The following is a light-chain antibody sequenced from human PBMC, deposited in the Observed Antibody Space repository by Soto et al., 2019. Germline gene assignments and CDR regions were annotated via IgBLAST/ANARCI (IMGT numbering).Light chain of an antibody. V-gene: IGKV3-11*01. Sequence: EIVLTQSPATLSLSPGERATLSCRASQSVSSFLAWYQQKPGQAPRLLISDASNRATGIPGRFSGSGSGTDLRINIRSLEPEDFAVYSCQQRSNWPWTFGQGTKVEIK. CDR2: DAS. CDR3: QQRSNWPWT. J-gene: IGKJ1*01. CDR1: QSVSSF.